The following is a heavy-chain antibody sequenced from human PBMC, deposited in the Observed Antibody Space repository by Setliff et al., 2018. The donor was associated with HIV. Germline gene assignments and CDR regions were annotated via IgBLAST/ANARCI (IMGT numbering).Heavy chain of an antibody. D-gene: IGHD4-4*01. V-gene: IGHV3-30*02. J-gene: IGHJ3*02. CDR3: AKDGDYRNGDYDAFDI. CDR1: GFTFSVHG. CDR2: INYDEASA. Sequence: GGSLRLSCAASGFTFSVHGMHWLRRAPGKGLEWVAFINYDEASAYYADSVKGRVTISRDNSQNTVDLQMSSLRTEDTAIYYCAKDGDYRNGDYDAFDIWGLGTMVTVSS.